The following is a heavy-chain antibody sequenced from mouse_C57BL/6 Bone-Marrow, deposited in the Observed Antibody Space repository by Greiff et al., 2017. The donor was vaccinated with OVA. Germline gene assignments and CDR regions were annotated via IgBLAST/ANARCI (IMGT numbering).Heavy chain of an antibody. CDR1: GFNIKDDY. Sequence: EVKLQESGAELVRPGASVKLSCTASGFNIKDDYMHWVKQRPEQGLEWIGWIDPENGDTEYASKFQGKATITADTSSNTAYLQLSSLTSEDTAVYYCTAYGNFGYWGQGTTLTVSS. CDR2: IDPENGDT. CDR3: TAYGNFGY. D-gene: IGHD2-1*01. V-gene: IGHV14-4*01. J-gene: IGHJ2*01.